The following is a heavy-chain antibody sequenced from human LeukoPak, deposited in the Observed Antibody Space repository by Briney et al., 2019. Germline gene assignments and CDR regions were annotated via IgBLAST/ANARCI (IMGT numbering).Heavy chain of an antibody. J-gene: IGHJ4*02. Sequence: ASVKVSCKASGYTFTGYYMHWVRQAPGQGLEWMGWINPNSGGTNYAQKFQGRVTMTRDTSISTAYMELSRLRSDDTAVYYCARVIYCDYIFFDYWGQGTLVTVSS. CDR1: GYTFTGYY. V-gene: IGHV1-2*02. CDR3: ARVIYCDYIFFDY. D-gene: IGHD4-17*01. CDR2: INPNSGGT.